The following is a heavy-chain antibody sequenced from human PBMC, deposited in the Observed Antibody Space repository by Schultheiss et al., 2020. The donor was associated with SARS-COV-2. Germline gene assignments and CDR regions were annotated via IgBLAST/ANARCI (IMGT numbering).Heavy chain of an antibody. D-gene: IGHD2/OR15-2a*01. V-gene: IGHV3-23*01. CDR2: ISGSGGST. CDR1: GFTFSSYA. CDR3: AKVLSVGGRGGLYGMDV. Sequence: GALRLSCAASGFTFSSYAMSWVRQAPGKGLEWVSAISGSGGSTYYADSVKGRFTISRDNSKNTLYLQMNSLRAEDTAVYYCAKVLSVGGRGGLYGMDVWGRGTTVTVSS. J-gene: IGHJ6*02.